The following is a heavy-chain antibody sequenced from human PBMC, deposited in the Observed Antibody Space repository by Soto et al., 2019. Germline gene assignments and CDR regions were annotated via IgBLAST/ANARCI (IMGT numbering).Heavy chain of an antibody. CDR1: GGSFSGYY. CDR2: INHSGST. CDR3: ARGLIATSTMIVVVTLDY. D-gene: IGHD3-22*01. V-gene: IGHV4-34*01. J-gene: IGHJ4*02. Sequence: SETLSLTCAVYGGSFSGYYWSWIRRPPGKGLEWIGEINHSGSTNYNPSLKSRVTISVDTSKNQFSLKLSSVTAADTAVYYCARGLIATSTMIVVVTLDYWGQGTLVTVSS.